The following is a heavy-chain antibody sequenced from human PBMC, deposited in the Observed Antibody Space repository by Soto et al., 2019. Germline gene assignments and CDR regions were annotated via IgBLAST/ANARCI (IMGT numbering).Heavy chain of an antibody. CDR2: ISDDGVSK. CDR3: ARSYYFGSRTSYTLYY. D-gene: IGHD3-10*01. V-gene: IGHV3-30*03. Sequence: GGSLRLSCAASGFTLSNYGMHWVRQAPGKGLEWVAAISDDGVSKYYADSVQGRFTISRDNSESAVFLQMNSLRPDDTALYFCARSYYFGSRTSYTLYYWGQGTQVTVSS. J-gene: IGHJ4*01. CDR1: GFTLSNYG.